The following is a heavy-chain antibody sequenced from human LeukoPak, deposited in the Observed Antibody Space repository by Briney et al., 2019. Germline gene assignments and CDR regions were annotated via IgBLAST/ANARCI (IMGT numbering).Heavy chain of an antibody. D-gene: IGHD3-10*01. CDR3: GEGLDYYGTDDVDY. Sequence: GGSLRLSCSASGFTLSSYAMHWVRQAPGKGLEYVSAISNNGGSTYNADSVKGRFTISRDNSKNTLYIQRSRLTAEGTTVYYCGEGLDYYGTDDVDYWGQGTLVTASS. CDR2: ISNNGGST. J-gene: IGHJ4*02. V-gene: IGHV3-64D*06. CDR1: GFTLSSYA.